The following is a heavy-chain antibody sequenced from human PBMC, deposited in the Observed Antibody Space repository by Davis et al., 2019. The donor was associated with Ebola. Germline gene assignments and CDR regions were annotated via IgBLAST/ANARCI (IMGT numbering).Heavy chain of an antibody. CDR1: GFTFSSYA. Sequence: GESLKISCAASGFTFSSYAMSWVRQAPGKGLEWVSAISGSGGSTYYADSVKGRFTISRDNSKNTLYLQMNSLRAEDTAVYYCTRKDYGDSHIDYWGQGTLVTVSS. J-gene: IGHJ4*02. D-gene: IGHD4-17*01. CDR3: TRKDYGDSHIDY. CDR2: ISGSGGST. V-gene: IGHV3-23*01.